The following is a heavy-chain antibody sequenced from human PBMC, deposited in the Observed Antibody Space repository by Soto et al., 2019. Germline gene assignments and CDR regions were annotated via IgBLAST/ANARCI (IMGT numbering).Heavy chain of an antibody. V-gene: IGHV3-30*04. CDR1: GFTFSNYA. CDR3: ARAKLGRPIEQYFHS. D-gene: IGHD3-9*01. J-gene: IGHJ4*02. Sequence: QVQLVESGGGVVQPGRSLRLSCTTSGFTFSNYAMHWVRQAPGKGLEWVAVISYDGSDIYYSDSGKGRFTISRDNSKKTVHLQMNSLETLDTAIYSLARAKLGRPIEQYFHSWAQGTLFTVSS. CDR2: ISYDGSDI.